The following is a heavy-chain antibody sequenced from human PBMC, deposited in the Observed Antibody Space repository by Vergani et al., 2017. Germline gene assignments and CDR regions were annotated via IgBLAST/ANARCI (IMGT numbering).Heavy chain of an antibody. V-gene: IGHV1-46*03. Sequence: QGQLAQSGAEVKKPGSSVKVSCKASGGTFSSNSISWVRQAPGQGLEWMGIINPSGGSTTYAQQFQGRLTMTRDTSTSTVYMDLSNLRSEDTAVYYCTRGWYYDSIAYWAYWGQGTLVSVSS. CDR1: GGTFSSNS. CDR2: INPSGGST. J-gene: IGHJ4*02. CDR3: TRGWYYDSIAYWAY. D-gene: IGHD3-22*01.